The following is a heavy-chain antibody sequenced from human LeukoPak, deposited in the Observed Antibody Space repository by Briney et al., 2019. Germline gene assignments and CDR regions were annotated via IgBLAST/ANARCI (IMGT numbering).Heavy chain of an antibody. J-gene: IGHJ4*02. V-gene: IGHV2-5*02. CDR2: IYWDDDK. CDR1: GFSLTTSGVG. Sequence: SGPTLVKPTQTLNLTCTFSGFSLTTSGVGVGWVRQPPGTATEWLAVIYWDDDKRYSPSLRSRLTITKDTSKNQVVLTMTNMDPVDTATYYCAYRFARPFDYWGQGILVTVSS. CDR3: AYRFARPFDY.